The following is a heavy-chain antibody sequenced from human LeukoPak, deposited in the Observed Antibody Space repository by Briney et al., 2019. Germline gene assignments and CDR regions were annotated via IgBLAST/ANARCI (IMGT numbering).Heavy chain of an antibody. J-gene: IGHJ5*02. D-gene: IGHD1-20*01. CDR2: ISAYNGNT. Sequence: GASVKVSCKASGYTFTSYYMHWVRQAPGQGLEWMGWISAYNGNTNYAQKLQGRVTMTTDTSTSTAYMELRSLRSDDTAVYYCARMGITGTAHWFDPWGQETLVTVSS. V-gene: IGHV1-18*04. CDR3: ARMGITGTAHWFDP. CDR1: GYTFTSYY.